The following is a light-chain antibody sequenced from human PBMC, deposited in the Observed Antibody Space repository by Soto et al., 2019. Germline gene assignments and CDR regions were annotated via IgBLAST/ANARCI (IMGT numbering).Light chain of an antibody. Sequence: EIVMTQSPATLSVSPGERATLSCRASQSVSSNLAWYQQKPGQAPRLLIYGASTRATGIPARFSGSGSGTEFTLTISRLQSEDFVVYYCQRYNNWPPWTFGRGTNVEIK. CDR3: QRYNNWPPWT. J-gene: IGKJ1*01. CDR2: GAS. V-gene: IGKV3-15*01. CDR1: QSVSSN.